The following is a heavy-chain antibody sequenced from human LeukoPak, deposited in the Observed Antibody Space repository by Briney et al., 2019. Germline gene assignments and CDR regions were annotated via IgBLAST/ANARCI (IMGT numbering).Heavy chain of an antibody. CDR2: ISYDGSNK. CDR1: GFTFSSYA. J-gene: IGHJ4*02. D-gene: IGHD2/OR15-2a*01. Sequence: GGSLRLSCAASGFTFSSYAMHWVRQAPGKGLEWVAVISYDGSNKYYADSVKGRFTISRDNSKNTLYLQMNSLRAEDTAVYYCARSSTTTSIYFDYWGQGTLVTVSS. V-gene: IGHV3-30-3*01. CDR3: ARSSTTTSIYFDY.